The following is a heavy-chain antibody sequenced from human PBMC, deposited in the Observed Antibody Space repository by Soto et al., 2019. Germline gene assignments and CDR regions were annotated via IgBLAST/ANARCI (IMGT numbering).Heavy chain of an antibody. CDR1: GGTFSSYA. V-gene: IGHV1-69*01. CDR3: ARDSRGGAARRPTFYY. CDR2: IIPIFGTA. J-gene: IGHJ4*02. Sequence: GASVKVSCKASGGTFSSYAISWVRQAPGQGLEWMGGIIPIFGTANYAQKFQGRVTITADESTSTAYMELSSLRDEDTGIYYCARDSRGGAARRPTFYYWGRGTLVTVSS. D-gene: IGHD6-6*01.